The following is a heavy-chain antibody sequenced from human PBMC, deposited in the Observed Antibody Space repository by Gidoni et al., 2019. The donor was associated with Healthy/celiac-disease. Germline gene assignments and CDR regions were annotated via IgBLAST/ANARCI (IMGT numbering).Heavy chain of an antibody. D-gene: IGHD3-9*01. V-gene: IGHV4-31*03. CDR2: IYYSGST. J-gene: IGHJ4*02. CDR3: ARSIPYYDILTGYPPKYYFDY. Sequence: QVQLQESGPGLVKPSQTLSLTCTVPGGPISSGGYYWSWIRQHPGKGLEWIGYIYYSGSTYYNPSLKSRVTISVDTSKNQFSLKLSSVTAADTAVYYCARSIPYYDILTGYPPKYYFDYWGQGTLVTVSS. CDR1: GGPISSGGYY.